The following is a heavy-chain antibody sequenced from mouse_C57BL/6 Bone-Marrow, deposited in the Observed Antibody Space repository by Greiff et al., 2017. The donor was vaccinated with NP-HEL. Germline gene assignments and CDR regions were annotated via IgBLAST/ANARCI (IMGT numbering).Heavy chain of an antibody. CDR2: IDPSDSYT. CDR3: AWDYDAY. D-gene: IGHD2-4*01. CDR1: GYTFTSYW. V-gene: IGHV1-50*01. J-gene: IGHJ3*01. Sequence: VQLQQPGAELVKPGASVKLSCKASGYTFTSYWMQWVKQRPGQGLEWIGEIDPSDSYTNYNQKFKGKATLTVDTSSSTAYMHLSSLTSEDSAVYYCAWDYDAYWGQGTLVTVSA.